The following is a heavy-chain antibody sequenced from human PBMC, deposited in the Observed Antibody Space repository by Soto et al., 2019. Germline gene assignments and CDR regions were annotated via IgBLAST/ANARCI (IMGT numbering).Heavy chain of an antibody. D-gene: IGHD6-19*01. V-gene: IGHV1-69*01. J-gene: IGHJ6*02. CDR1: GGTFSSYA. CDR2: IIPIFGTA. Sequence: QVQLVQSGAEVKKPGSSVKVSCKASGGTFSSYAISWVRQAPGQGLEWMGGIIPIFGTANYAQKFQGRVTITADESTSTAYMELSGLRSEDTAVYYCARDTKPPRQWLAHYGMDVWGQGTTVTVSS. CDR3: ARDTKPPRQWLAHYGMDV.